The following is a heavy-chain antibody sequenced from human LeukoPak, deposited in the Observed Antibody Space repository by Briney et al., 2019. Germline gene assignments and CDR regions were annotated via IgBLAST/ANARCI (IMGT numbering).Heavy chain of an antibody. V-gene: IGHV4-30-2*01. CDR2: IYHSGST. CDR3: ARGGGPHDFYGGNFL. J-gene: IGHJ4*02. Sequence: SETLSLTCAVSGGSISSGGYSWSWIRQPPGKGLEWIGYIYHSGSTYYNPSLKSRVTISVDRSKNQFSLKLSSVTAADTAVYYCARGGGPHDFYGGNFLWGQGTLVTVSS. CDR1: GGSISSGGYS. D-gene: IGHD4-23*01.